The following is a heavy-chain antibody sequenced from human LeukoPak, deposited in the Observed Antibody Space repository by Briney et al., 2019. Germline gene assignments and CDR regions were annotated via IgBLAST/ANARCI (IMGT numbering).Heavy chain of an antibody. CDR2: ISYDGSNK. V-gene: IGHV3-30-3*01. CDR3: ARDTPGPYSSGWDY. Sequence: GGSLRLSCAASGFTFSSYAMHWVRQAPGKGLEWVAVISYDGSNKYYADSVKGRFTISRDNSKNTLYLQMNSLRAEDTAVYYCARDTPGPYSSGWDYWGQGTLVTVSS. CDR1: GFTFSSYA. D-gene: IGHD6-19*01. J-gene: IGHJ4*02.